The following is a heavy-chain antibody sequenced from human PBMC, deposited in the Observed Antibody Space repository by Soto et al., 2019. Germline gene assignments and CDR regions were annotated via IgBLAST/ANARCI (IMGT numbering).Heavy chain of an antibody. CDR3: ARGGQWDFLSDY. Sequence: ASVKVSCKASGYSFTRYYINWVRQAPGQGLEWMGWISAYDGNTHYEEKLQGRVTLTTDTSTSTAYMELRSLRSDDTAVYFCARGGQWDFLSDYWGQGTLVTVSS. J-gene: IGHJ4*02. V-gene: IGHV1-18*01. D-gene: IGHD1-26*01. CDR2: ISAYDGNT. CDR1: GYSFTRYY.